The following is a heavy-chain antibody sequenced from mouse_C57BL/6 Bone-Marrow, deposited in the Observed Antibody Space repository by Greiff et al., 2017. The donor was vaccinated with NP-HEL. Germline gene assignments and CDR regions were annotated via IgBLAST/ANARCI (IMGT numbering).Heavy chain of an antibody. V-gene: IGHV1-69*01. J-gene: IGHJ4*01. CDR2: IDPSDSYT. Sequence: QQSCKASGYTFTSYWMHWVKQRPGQGLEWIGEIDPSDSYTNYNQKFKGKSTLTVDKSSSTAYMQLSSLTSEDSAVYYCARRRLRYAMDYWGQGTSVTVSS. CDR1: GYTFTSYW. CDR3: ARRRLRYAMDY. D-gene: IGHD2-2*01.